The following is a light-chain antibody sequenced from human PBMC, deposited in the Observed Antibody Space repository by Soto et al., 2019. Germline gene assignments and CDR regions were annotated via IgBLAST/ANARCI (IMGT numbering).Light chain of an antibody. V-gene: IGKV1-5*01. Sequence: DIQRTQSPSTLSGSVGDRVTTACRASQTISTWMAWYQQKPGKAPKLLVYDASTLQSGVASRFSGSGSGTDFTLTISSLQPDDFATYYCQQFAISTTFGQGTKVDIK. CDR2: DAS. CDR3: QQFAISTT. J-gene: IGKJ1*01. CDR1: QTISTW.